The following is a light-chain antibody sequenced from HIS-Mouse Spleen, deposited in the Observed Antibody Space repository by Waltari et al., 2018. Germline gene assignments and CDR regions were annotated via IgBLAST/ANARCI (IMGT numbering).Light chain of an antibody. CDR2: EVS. J-gene: IGLJ1*01. CDR1: SSDVGGYNY. CDR3: SSYTSSSTYV. V-gene: IGLV2-14*01. Sequence: QSALTQPASVSGSPGQSSTIPCTGTSSDVGGYNYFSWYQQHPGKAPKLMIYEVSNRPSGVSNRFSGSKSGNTASLTISGLQAEDEADYYCSSYTSSSTYVFGTGTKVTVL.